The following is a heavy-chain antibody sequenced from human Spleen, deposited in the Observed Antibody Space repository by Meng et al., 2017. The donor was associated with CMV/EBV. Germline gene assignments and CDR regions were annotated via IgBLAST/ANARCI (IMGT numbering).Heavy chain of an antibody. CDR2: IYTSGST. V-gene: IGHV4-4*07. J-gene: IGHJ4*02. CDR1: GGSISSYS. CDR3: ARAGEAGYSSSWALDY. D-gene: IGHD6-13*01. Sequence: VQWQESGPGLGKPSEPLSLTCIVSGGSISSYSWSWIRQPAGKGLEWIGRIYTSGSTNYNPSLKSRVTMSVDTSKNQFSLKLSSVTAADTAVYYCARAGEAGYSSSWALDYWGQGTLVTVSS.